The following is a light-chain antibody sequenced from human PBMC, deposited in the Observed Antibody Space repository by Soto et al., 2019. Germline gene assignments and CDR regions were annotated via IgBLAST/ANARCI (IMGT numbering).Light chain of an antibody. CDR3: QQYKNWSPLT. Sequence: EIEMTQSPATLSVSPGETATLSCRASQSVSYNLAWYQQKPGQGPRLLIYGAFTRATGIPARFSGSGSGTEFTLTISSLQSEDFAVYYCQQYKNWSPLTFGGGTKVEIK. CDR2: GAF. CDR1: QSVSYN. V-gene: IGKV3-15*01. J-gene: IGKJ4*01.